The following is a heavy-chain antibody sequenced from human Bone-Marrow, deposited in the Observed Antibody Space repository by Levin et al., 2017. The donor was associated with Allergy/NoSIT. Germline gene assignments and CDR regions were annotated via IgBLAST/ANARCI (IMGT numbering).Heavy chain of an antibody. V-gene: IGHV1-69*13. CDR3: ARDETGFRSSRYGMDV. Sequence: GASVKVSCKASGDAFSDHAISWVRQAPGQGLEWMGGIIPIYAIVNYAQKFQGRVTITADEFTRTAYMQLSSLKSEDTAVYYWARDETGFRSSRYGMDVWGQGTTVTVSS. CDR2: IIPIYAIV. D-gene: IGHD6-19*01. J-gene: IGHJ6*02. CDR1: GDAFSDHA.